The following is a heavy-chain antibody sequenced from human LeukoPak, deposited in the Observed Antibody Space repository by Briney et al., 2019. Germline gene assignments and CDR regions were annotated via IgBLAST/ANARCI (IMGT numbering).Heavy chain of an antibody. J-gene: IGHJ5*02. V-gene: IGHV1-18*01. D-gene: IGHD2-2*01. CDR3: ARDRSCSSTSCYFDP. CDR1: GYTFSRSD. CDR2: ISGYNGNT. Sequence: GASVKVSCKASGYTFSRSDISWVRHAPGQGLEWMGWISGYNGNTNYAQKFQGRVTMTTDTSTNTAYMELRNLRSDDTAVYYCARDRSCSSTSCYFDPWGQGTPVTVSS.